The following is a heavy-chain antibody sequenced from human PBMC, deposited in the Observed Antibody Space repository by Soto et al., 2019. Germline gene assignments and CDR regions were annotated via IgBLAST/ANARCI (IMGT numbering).Heavy chain of an antibody. CDR2: ISSTNSYI. Sequence: EVQLVESGGGLVKPGGSLRLSCAASGFSFSKYSMNWVRQAPGKGLEWVAAISSTNSYIYYGDSVKGRFTISRDNAKNSLYHQMNSLRAGDTAVYTCAKSVQPSRPHDYGMDVWGQGTTVTVSS. CDR3: AKSVQPSRPHDYGMDV. V-gene: IGHV3-21*02. D-gene: IGHD3-10*01. CDR1: GFSFSKYS. J-gene: IGHJ6*02.